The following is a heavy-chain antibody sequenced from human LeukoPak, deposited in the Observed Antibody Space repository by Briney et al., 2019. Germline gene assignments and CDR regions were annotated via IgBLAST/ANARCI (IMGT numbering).Heavy chain of an antibody. CDR1: GFTFDDYA. CDR2: ISWNGGSI. D-gene: IGHD2-2*01. V-gene: IGHV3-9*03. Sequence: GRSLRLPCAASGFTFDDYAMHWVRQAPGKGLEWVSGISWNGGSIGYADSVKGRFTISRDSAKNSLYLQMNSLRAEDMALYYCAKEGIVVVPAAMRGDYYYYYMDVWGKGTTVTVSS. J-gene: IGHJ6*03. CDR3: AKEGIVVVPAAMRGDYYYYYMDV.